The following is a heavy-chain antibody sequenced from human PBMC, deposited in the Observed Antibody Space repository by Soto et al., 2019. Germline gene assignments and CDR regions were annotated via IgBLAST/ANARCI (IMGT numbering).Heavy chain of an antibody. CDR2: IYYSGGT. CDR1: GGSIGSSSYY. CDR3: AIDGDYYFDY. Sequence: SETLSLTCTVSGGSIGSSSYYWGWIRQPPGKGLEWIGSIYYSGGTYYNPSLKSRVTISVDTSKNQFSLKLSSVTAADTAVYYCAIDGDYYFDYWGQGTLVTV. J-gene: IGHJ4*02. V-gene: IGHV4-39*02. D-gene: IGHD4-17*01.